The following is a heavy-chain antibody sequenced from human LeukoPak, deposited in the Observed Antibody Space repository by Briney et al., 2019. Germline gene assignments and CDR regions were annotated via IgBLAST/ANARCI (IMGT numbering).Heavy chain of an antibody. Sequence: SETLSLTCAVYGGSFSGYYWSWICQPPGKGLEWIGEINHSGSTNYNPSLKSRVTISVDTSKNQFSLKLSSVTAADTAVYYCARGPKVYCSSTSCPPWFDPWGQGTLVTVSS. CDR3: ARGPKVYCSSTSCPPWFDP. V-gene: IGHV4-34*01. J-gene: IGHJ5*02. CDR2: INHSGST. CDR1: GGSFSGYY. D-gene: IGHD2-2*01.